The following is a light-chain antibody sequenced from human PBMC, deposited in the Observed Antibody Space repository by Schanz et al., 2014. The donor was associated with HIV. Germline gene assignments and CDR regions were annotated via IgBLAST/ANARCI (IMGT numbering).Light chain of an antibody. J-gene: IGKJ2*01. V-gene: IGKV1-5*01. Sequence: DIQMTQSPSTLSAFVGDRVTITCRASQYISSWLAWYQQKPGRAPNLLIYSASSLQGGVPSRFSGSGSGTEFTLTITSLQPDDFATYYCQQYNTNSYTFGPGTKLDLK. CDR2: SAS. CDR1: QYISSW. CDR3: QQYNTNSYT.